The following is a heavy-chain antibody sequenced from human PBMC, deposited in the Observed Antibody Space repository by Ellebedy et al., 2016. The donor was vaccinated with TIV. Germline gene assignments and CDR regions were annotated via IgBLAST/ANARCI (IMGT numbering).Heavy chain of an antibody. CDR2: ISSSSSHI. J-gene: IGHJ6*02. V-gene: IGHV3-21*01. CDR1: GSTFNSYS. CDR3: ARGACMLLSCRSGYGMDV. D-gene: IGHD2-8*01. Sequence: GESLKISCAASGSTFNSYSLNWVRQAPGKGLEWVSSISSSSSHIYYADSGRGRFTISRDNTKNSLYMHMNSLRVEDTGVYYCARGACMLLSCRSGYGMDVWGQGTTVTGSS.